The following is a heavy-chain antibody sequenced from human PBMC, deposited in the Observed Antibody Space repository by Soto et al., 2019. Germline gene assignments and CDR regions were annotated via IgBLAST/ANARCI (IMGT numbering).Heavy chain of an antibody. CDR2: INPSGGST. V-gene: IGHV1-46*01. D-gene: IGHD3-3*01. CDR1: GYTFTSYY. Sequence: QVQLVQSGAEVKKPGASVKVSCKASGYTFTSYYMHWVRQAPGQGLEWMGIINPSGGSTSYAQKCQGRVTMTRDTCTSTVYMELSSLRSEDTAVYYCARDSYDFWSGYGFYYYYGMDVWGQGTTVTVSS. CDR3: ARDSYDFWSGYGFYYYYGMDV. J-gene: IGHJ6*02.